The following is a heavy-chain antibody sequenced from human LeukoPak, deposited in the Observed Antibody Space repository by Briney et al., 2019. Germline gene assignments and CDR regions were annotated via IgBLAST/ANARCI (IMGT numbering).Heavy chain of an antibody. V-gene: IGHV3-48*03. J-gene: IGHJ6*03. Sequence: GGSLRLSCAASGFTFSSYEMNWVRQAPGKGLEWVSYISSSGSTIYYADSVKGRFTISRDNAKNSLYLQMNSLRAEDTALYYCAKGNPPGTSWYYYYMDVWGKGTTVTISS. CDR2: ISSSGSTI. CDR1: GFTFSSYE. CDR3: AKGNPPGTSWYYYYMDV.